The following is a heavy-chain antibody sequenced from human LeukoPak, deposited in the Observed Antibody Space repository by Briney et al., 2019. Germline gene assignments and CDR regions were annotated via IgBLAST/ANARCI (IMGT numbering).Heavy chain of an antibody. D-gene: IGHD1-26*01. CDR1: GGSISSSSYY. V-gene: IGHV3-30-3*01. CDR3: ARAQQWELLWYYFDY. Sequence: LSLTCTVSGGSISSSSYYWGWVRQAPGKGLEWVAVISYDGSNKYYADSVKGRFTISRDNSKNTLYLQMNSLRAEDTAVYYCARAQQWELLWYYFDYWGQGTLVTVSS. J-gene: IGHJ4*02. CDR2: ISYDGSNK.